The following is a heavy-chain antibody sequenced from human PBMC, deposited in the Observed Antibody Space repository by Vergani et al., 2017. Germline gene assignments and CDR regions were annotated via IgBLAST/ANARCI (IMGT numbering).Heavy chain of an antibody. J-gene: IGHJ4*02. V-gene: IGHV4-38-2*01. CDR1: GYSISSGYY. CDR2: IYHSGST. CDR3: ARRFSGSLDY. Sequence: QVQLQESGPGLVKPSETLSLTCAVSGYSISSGYYWGWIRQPPGKGLEWIGSIYHSGSTYYNPSLKSRVTISVDTSKNQFSLKLSSVTAADTAVYYCARRFSGSLDYWSQGTLVTVSS. D-gene: IGHD1-26*01.